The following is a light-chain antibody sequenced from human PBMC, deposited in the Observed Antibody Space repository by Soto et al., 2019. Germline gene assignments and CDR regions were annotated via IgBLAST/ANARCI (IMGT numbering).Light chain of an antibody. CDR3: QQGST. Sequence: EIVLTQSPATLSLSPGERATLSCRASQSVSSYLAWYQQKPGQAPRLLIYDASNRATGIPARFSGSGSGTDFTLTISSLEPEDFAVYYCQQGSTFGQGTNLEIK. CDR1: QSVSSY. J-gene: IGKJ2*01. CDR2: DAS. V-gene: IGKV3-11*01.